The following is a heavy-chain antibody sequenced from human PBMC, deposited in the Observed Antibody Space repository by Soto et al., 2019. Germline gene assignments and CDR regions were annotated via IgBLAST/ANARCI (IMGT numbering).Heavy chain of an antibody. Sequence: SETLSLTCVVSGGSMRKNKWWSWVRQPPGKGLEWIGEVYDSGSTYYNPSLKSRVTISVDTSKNQFSLKLSSVTAADTAVYYCARNQSHSSSYVAPWGQGTLVTVSS. CDR3: ARNQSHSSSYVAP. V-gene: IGHV4-4*02. CDR2: VYDSGST. CDR1: GGSMRKNKW. J-gene: IGHJ5*02. D-gene: IGHD6-13*01.